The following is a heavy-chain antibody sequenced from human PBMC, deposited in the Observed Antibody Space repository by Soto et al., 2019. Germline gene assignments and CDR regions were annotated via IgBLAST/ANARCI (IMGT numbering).Heavy chain of an antibody. V-gene: IGHV3-30*03. CDR3: AARRGYGHFDY. CDR1: GFTFNTYA. D-gene: IGHD5-18*01. CDR2: ISYDSINK. J-gene: IGHJ4*02. Sequence: GGSLRLSCAASGFTFNTYAMYWLRQAPGKGLEWVAIISYDSINKFYADSVKGRFTISRDNAKNSLYLQMNSLRAEDTAVYYCAARRGYGHFDYWGQGTLVTVSS.